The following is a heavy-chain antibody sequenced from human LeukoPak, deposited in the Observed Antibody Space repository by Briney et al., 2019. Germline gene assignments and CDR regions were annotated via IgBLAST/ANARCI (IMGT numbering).Heavy chain of an antibody. CDR3: ARNRSEPLGNGGSFDS. Sequence: SETLSLTCAVSGYSISSGDYWGWIRLPPGKGLEWIGSSYHSGSTYYNPSLKSRVTISVDTSKRQFSLTLSSVTAADTAVYYCARNRSEPLGNGGSFDSWGQGTLVTVSS. D-gene: IGHD3-16*01. CDR2: SYHSGST. J-gene: IGHJ4*02. V-gene: IGHV4-38-2*01. CDR1: GYSISSGDY.